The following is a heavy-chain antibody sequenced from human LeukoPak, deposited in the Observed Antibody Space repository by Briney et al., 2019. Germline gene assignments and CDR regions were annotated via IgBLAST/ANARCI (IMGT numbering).Heavy chain of an antibody. D-gene: IGHD2-2*01. Sequence: SETLSLTCAVSGYSISSGYYWGWIRQPPGKGLEWIGSIYHSGSTYYNPSLKSRVTISVDTSKNQFSLKLSSVTAADTAVYYCARILGYCSSTSCSYYCYYYMDVWGKGTTVTVSS. V-gene: IGHV4-38-2*01. CDR3: ARILGYCSSTSCSYYCYYYMDV. J-gene: IGHJ6*03. CDR1: GYSISSGYY. CDR2: IYHSGST.